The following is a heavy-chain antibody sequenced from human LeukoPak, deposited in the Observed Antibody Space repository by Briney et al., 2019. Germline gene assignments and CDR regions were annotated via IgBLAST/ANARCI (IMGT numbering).Heavy chain of an antibody. D-gene: IGHD1-26*01. Sequence: GESLKISCKGSGYSFTSYWIGWVRQMPGKGLEWMGIIYPGDSDTRYSPSFQGQVTISADKSISTAYLQWSSLKASDTAMYYCARSISQWELLRYFDYWGQGTLVTVSS. CDR2: IYPGDSDT. J-gene: IGHJ4*02. V-gene: IGHV5-51*01. CDR3: ARSISQWELLRYFDY. CDR1: GYSFTSYW.